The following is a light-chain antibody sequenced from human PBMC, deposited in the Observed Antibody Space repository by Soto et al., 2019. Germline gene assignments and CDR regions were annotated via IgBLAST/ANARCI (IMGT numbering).Light chain of an antibody. CDR2: LNSDGGH. V-gene: IGLV4-69*01. CDR1: SGHSTYA. CDR3: QTWGTGIVV. J-gene: IGLJ2*01. Sequence: QLVLTQSPSASASLGASVKLTCTLSSGHSTYAIAWHQQQPEKGPRYLMKLNSDGGHRKGDGIPDRFSGSSSGAERYLTISSLQSEDEADYYCQTWGTGIVVFGGGTKLTVL.